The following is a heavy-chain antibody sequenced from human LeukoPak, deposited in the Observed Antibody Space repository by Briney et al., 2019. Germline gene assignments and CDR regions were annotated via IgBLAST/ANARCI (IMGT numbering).Heavy chain of an antibody. J-gene: IGHJ2*01. V-gene: IGHV3-43*02. CDR1: GFTFDDYA. CDR2: ISGDGGST. Sequence: PGGSLRLSCAASGFTFDDYAMHWVRQAPGKGLEWVSLISGDGGSTYYADSVKGRFTISRDNSKNSLYLQMNSLRTEDTALYYCATSDYGGPYWYFDLWGRGTLVTVSS. CDR3: ATSDYGGPYWYFDL. D-gene: IGHD4-23*01.